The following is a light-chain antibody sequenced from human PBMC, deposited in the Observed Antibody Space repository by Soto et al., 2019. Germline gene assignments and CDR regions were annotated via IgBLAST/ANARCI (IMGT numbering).Light chain of an antibody. CDR1: SGFVGSFSL. CDR2: EGH. CDR3: CSYAGSSTYV. V-gene: IGLV2-23*01. Sequence: QSVLAQPASVSGSPGQSITISCTGTSGFVGSFSLVSWYQQHPGKAPKVMISEGHRRPSGVPDRLSGSKSGNTASLTISGLQAEDEADYYCCSYAGSSTYVFGTGTKVTVL. J-gene: IGLJ1*01.